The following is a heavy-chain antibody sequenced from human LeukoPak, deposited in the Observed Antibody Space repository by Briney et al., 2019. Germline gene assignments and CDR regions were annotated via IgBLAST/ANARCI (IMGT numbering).Heavy chain of an antibody. D-gene: IGHD2-2*01. CDR1: GYTFTGYY. V-gene: IGHV1-2*02. CDR3: ATRGDYCSTTSCYAF. CDR2: INPNSGGT. J-gene: IGHJ4*02. Sequence: GASVKVSCKASGYTFTGYYMHWVRQAPGQGLEWMGWINPNSGGTNYAQKFQGRVTMTRDTSSFTAYMELSRLRSDDTAVYYCATRGDYCSTTSCYAFWSQGALVTVSS.